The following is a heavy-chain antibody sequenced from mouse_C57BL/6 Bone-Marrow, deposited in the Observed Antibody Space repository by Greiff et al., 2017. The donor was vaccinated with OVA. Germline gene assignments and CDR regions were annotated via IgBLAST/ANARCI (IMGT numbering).Heavy chain of an antibody. D-gene: IGHD2-2*01. CDR2: IYPSDSET. CDR1: GYTFTSYW. Sequence: VQLQQPGAELVMPGASVKLSCKASGYTFTSYWMDWVKQRPGQGLEWIGNIYPSDSETHYNQKFKDKATLTVDKSSSTAYMQLSSLTSEDSAVYYCARRGYGGVDYWGQGTTLTVSS. V-gene: IGHV1-61*01. CDR3: ARRGYGGVDY. J-gene: IGHJ2*01.